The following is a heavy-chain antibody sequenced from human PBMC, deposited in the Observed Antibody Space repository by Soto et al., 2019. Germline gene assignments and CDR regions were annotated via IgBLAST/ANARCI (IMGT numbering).Heavy chain of an antibody. V-gene: IGHV3-74*01. CDR2: ITPDGTTT. CDR1: GFTFSSSW. Sequence: QPGGSLRLSCAASGFTFSSSWMFWVRQAPEKGLVWISRITPDGTTTSYADSVKGRFTISRDNAKNTVYLQMNSLRAEDTAVYYCARDLASSPGYWGQGTLVTVSS. J-gene: IGHJ4*02. D-gene: IGHD2-2*01. CDR3: ARDLASSPGY.